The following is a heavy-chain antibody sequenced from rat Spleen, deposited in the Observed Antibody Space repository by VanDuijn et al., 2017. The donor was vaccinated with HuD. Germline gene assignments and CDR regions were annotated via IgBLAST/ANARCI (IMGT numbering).Heavy chain of an antibody. CDR3: ARKGEFGYYDGYYHVDY. D-gene: IGHD1-12*03. Sequence: EVQLVESGGGLVQPGRSLDLSCAASGFTFSNYGMAWVRQAPAKGLEWVASISYDGSSTYYRDSVKGRFTISRDNAKGTLYLQMGSLRSEDTATYYCARKGEFGYYDGYYHVDYWGQGVMVTVSS. V-gene: IGHV5-29*01. CDR1: GFTFSNYG. J-gene: IGHJ2*01. CDR2: ISYDGSST.